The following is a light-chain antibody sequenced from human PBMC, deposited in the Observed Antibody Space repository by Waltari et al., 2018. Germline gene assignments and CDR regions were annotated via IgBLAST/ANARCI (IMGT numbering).Light chain of an antibody. CDR3: QVWHAAIDPGV. J-gene: IGLJ1*01. V-gene: IGLV3-21*04. CDR1: NIGSYS. Sequence: SYVLTQPPSVSVAPGETARITCGGDNIGSYSVHGYQQKPGKAPVLVIRYDSDRPSGIPERFSGSNSANTATLTISRVEAGDEANYYCQVWHAAIDPGVFGTGTEVTV. CDR2: YDS.